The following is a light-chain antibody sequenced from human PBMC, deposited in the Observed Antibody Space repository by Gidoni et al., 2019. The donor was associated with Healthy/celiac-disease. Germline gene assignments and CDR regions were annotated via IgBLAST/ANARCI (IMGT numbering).Light chain of an antibody. CDR3: LQDYNYLTWT. V-gene: IGKV1-6*01. J-gene: IGKJ1*01. CDR2: AAS. CDR1: QGIRND. Sequence: AIQMTQSPSSLSASVGDRVTITCRASQGIRNDLGWYQQKPGKAPKLLIYAASSLQSWVPSRFSGSGSGTDFTLTISSLQPEDFATYYCLQDYNYLTWTFGQGTKVEIK.